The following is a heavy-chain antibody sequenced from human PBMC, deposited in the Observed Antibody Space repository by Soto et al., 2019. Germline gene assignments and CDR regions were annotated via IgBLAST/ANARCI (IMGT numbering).Heavy chain of an antibody. Sequence: QVQLVQSGAEVKKPGSSVKVSCKASAGTFSSYAISWVRQAPGQGLEWMGGIIPIFGTADYAQKFQGRVTIPADESTSTAYVELSSLRSEDTAVYYCAKNPENYYYGMDVWGQGTTVTVSS. J-gene: IGHJ6*02. CDR1: AGTFSSYA. CDR3: AKNPENYYYGMDV. CDR2: IIPIFGTA. V-gene: IGHV1-69*12.